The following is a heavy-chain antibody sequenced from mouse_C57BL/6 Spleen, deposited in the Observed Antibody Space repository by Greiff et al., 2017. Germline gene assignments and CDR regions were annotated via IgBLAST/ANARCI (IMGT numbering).Heavy chain of an antibody. V-gene: IGHV1-69*01. J-gene: IGHJ1*03. D-gene: IGHD1-1*01. CDR3: GTGGYFDV. Sequence: QVQLQQSGAELVMPGASVKLSCKASGYTFTSYWMHWVKQRPGQGLEWIGEIDPSDSYTNYNQKFKGKSTLTVDKSSSTAYMQLSSLTSEDSAVYYCGTGGYFDVWGTGTTVTVSS. CDR1: GYTFTSYW. CDR2: IDPSDSYT.